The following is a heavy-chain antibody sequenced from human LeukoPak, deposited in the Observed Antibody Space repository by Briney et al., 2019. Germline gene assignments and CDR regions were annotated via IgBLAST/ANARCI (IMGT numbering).Heavy chain of an antibody. CDR1: GYTLTDYY. CDR3: ARDKDYSNTERGFHY. D-gene: IGHD4-11*01. J-gene: IGHJ4*02. Sequence: ASVKISRKASGYTLTDYYVHWVRHAPGQGLEWMGWINPNSGDTKSAQKFQGRVTMTGDTSISTVYMELRRLTSDDTAVYYCARDKDYSNTERGFHYWGQGILVTVSS. V-gene: IGHV1-2*02. CDR2: INPNSGDT.